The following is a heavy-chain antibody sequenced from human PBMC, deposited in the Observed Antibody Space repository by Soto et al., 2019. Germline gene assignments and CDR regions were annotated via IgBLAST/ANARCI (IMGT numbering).Heavy chain of an antibody. Sequence: QVQLVESGGGVVQPGRSLRLSCAASGFTFTNYALHWVRQAPGKGLEWVAVISSDGTTNYYAGSVKGRFTISRDNSKNTLYLQMNSLRVEDTAVYYCASILPDGVDYYYGMDVWGQGTTVTVSS. V-gene: IGHV3-30-3*01. CDR3: ASILPDGVDYYYGMDV. J-gene: IGHJ6*02. CDR1: GFTFTNYA. D-gene: IGHD1-26*01. CDR2: ISSDGTTN.